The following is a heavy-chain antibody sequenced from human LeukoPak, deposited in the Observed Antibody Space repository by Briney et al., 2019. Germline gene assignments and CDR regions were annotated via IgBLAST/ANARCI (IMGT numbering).Heavy chain of an antibody. CDR2: ISAYNDHT. V-gene: IGHV1-18*04. Sequence: GASVKVSCKASGYTFTGNYMHWVRQAPGQGLEWMGWISAYNDHTTYAQKFQARVTMTTDTSTSTAYMELRGLRSDDTAVYYCARAYYDLWNGYYSAAFDYWGQGTLVTVSS. D-gene: IGHD3-3*01. J-gene: IGHJ4*02. CDR1: GYTFTGNY. CDR3: ARAYYDLWNGYYSAAFDY.